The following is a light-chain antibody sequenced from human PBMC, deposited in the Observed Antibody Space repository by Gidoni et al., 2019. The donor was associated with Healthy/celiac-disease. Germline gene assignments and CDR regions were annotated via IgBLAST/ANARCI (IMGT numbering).Light chain of an antibody. CDR2: GNT. V-gene: IGLV1-40*01. CDR1: SSTIGAGYD. J-gene: IGLJ2*01. Sequence: QSVLTQPPSVSGAPGQRVTISCTGSSSTIGAGYDVHWYHQLPGTAPKLLVYGNTNRPAGVPDRFSGSKSGTSASLAITGLQAEDEADYYCQSYDSSLSGPVVFGGGTKLTVL. CDR3: QSYDSSLSGPVV.